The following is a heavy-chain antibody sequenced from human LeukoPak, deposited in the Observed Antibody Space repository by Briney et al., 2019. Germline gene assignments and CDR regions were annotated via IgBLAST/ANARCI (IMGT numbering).Heavy chain of an antibody. D-gene: IGHD3-10*01. J-gene: IGHJ4*02. CDR1: GFTFSSYA. V-gene: IGHV3-23*01. CDR2: ITGSGGST. CDR3: AKDDSSGSYYNVGSYFDY. Sequence: PGGSLRLSCAASGFTFSSYAMSWVRQAPGKGLEWVSGITGSGGSTNYADSVKGRFTISRDNSKNTLYLQMSSLRAEDTAVYYCAKDDSSGSYYNVGSYFDYWGQGTLVTVSS.